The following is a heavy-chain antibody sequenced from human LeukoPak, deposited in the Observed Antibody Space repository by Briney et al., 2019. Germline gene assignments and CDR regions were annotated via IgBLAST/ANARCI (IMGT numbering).Heavy chain of an antibody. V-gene: IGHV1-69*13. CDR3: ARSPPHYTMVRGVVPQYYYYYYMDV. J-gene: IGHJ6*03. CDR1: GGTFSSYA. D-gene: IGHD3-10*01. CDR2: IIPIFGTA. Sequence: SVKVSCKASGGTFSSYAISWVRQAPGQGLEWTGGIIPIFGTANYAQKLQGRVTITADESTSTAYMELSSLRSEDTAVYYCARSPPHYTMVRGVVPQYYYYYYMDVWGKGTTVTVSS.